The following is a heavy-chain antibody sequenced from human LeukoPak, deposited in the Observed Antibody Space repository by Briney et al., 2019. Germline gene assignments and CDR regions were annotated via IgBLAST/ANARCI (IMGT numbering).Heavy chain of an antibody. J-gene: IGHJ1*01. V-gene: IGHV4-59*01. CDR3: ATYSSTGIFQH. D-gene: IGHD6-13*01. CDR1: GGSISGYY. CDR2: IYYSGST. Sequence: SETLSLTCSVSGGSISGYYWSWIRQPPGKGLEWIGYIYYSGSTNYNPSLKSRVIISVDTSKNQFSLKLSSVTAADTAVYYCATYSSTGIFQHWGQGTLVTVSS.